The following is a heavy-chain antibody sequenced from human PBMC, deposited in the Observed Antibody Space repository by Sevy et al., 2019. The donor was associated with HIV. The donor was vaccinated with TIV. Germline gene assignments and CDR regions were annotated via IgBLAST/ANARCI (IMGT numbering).Heavy chain of an antibody. D-gene: IGHD3-10*01. CDR2: IKPDGSQK. Sequence: GGSLRLSCAASGFTFSNYWMTWVRQAPGKGLEWVANIKPDGSQKYYVDSLKGRFTISRANAKNSLYLQMGSLTDEDTAVYYCARDRRVEYGGSDYWGQGALVTVSS. V-gene: IGHV3-7*03. CDR3: ARDRRVEYGGSDY. CDR1: GFTFSNYW. J-gene: IGHJ4*02.